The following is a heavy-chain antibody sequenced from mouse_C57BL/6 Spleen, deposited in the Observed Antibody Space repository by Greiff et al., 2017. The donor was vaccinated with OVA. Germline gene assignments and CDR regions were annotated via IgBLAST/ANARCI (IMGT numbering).Heavy chain of an antibody. D-gene: IGHD1-1*01. Sequence: QVQLKESGAELVKPGASVKLSCKASGYTFTSYWMQWVKQRPGQGLEWIGEIDPSDSYTNYNQKFKGKATLTVDTSSSTAYMQLSSLTSEDSAVYYCARDGSSRRYFDVWGTGTTVTVSS. CDR3: ARDGSSRRYFDV. CDR2: IDPSDSYT. J-gene: IGHJ1*03. V-gene: IGHV1-50*01. CDR1: GYTFTSYW.